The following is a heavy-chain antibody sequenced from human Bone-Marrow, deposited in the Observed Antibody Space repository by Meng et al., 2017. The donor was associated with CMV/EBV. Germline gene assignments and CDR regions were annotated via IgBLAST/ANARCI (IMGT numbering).Heavy chain of an antibody. Sequence: GGSLRLSCAASGFTFSNYALHWVRQAPGKGLEWVAVISYDGSNKYYADSVKGRFTISRDNSKNTLYLQMNSLRAEDTAVYYCARDPGVVPALWGQGTLVTVSS. CDR2: ISYDGSNK. CDR3: ARDPGVVPAL. CDR1: GFTFSNYA. D-gene: IGHD2-2*01. J-gene: IGHJ4*02. V-gene: IGHV3-30*04.